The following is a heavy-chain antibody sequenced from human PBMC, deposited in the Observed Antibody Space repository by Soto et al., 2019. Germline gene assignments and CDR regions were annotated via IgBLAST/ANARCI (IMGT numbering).Heavy chain of an antibody. CDR3: ARSSAGIMDV. Sequence: PSETLSLSCTVSGGSISSGGYYWSWIRQHPGKGLEWIGYIYYSGSTYYNPSLKSRVTISVDTSKNQFSLKLSSVTAADTAVYYCARSSAGIMDVWGKGTTVTVSS. D-gene: IGHD3-16*01. J-gene: IGHJ6*03. CDR2: IYYSGST. V-gene: IGHV4-31*03. CDR1: GGSISSGGYY.